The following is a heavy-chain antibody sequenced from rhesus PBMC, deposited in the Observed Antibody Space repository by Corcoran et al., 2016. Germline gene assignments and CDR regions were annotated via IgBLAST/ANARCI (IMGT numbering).Heavy chain of an antibody. J-gene: IGHJ4*01. CDR1: GYSFPRRW. Sequence: EVQLVQSGAEVTRPGASLRISCQPSGYSFPRRWLSCVRQMPGNGLEWMGSIYPGESDTKDNPSFQGHVTIAADKSISTTYRQWSSLKASDTATYYWAKGGYGPHWGQGVLVTVSS. CDR2: IYPGESDT. D-gene: IGHD3-9*01. CDR3: AKGGYGPH. V-gene: IGHV5-43*02.